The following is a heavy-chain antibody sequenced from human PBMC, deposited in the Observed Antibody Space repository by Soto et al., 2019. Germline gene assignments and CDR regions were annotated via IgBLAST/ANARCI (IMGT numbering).Heavy chain of an antibody. V-gene: IGHV4-39*01. CDR3: ARKVTRPIDAFDI. J-gene: IGHJ3*02. CDR2: IYYSGTTT. Sequence: TSETLSLTCTVSGDSINRDAYYWAWIRQPPGKGLEWIATIYYSGTTTFYNPSLESRVTISVHTSKNQISLNLTSVTATDTALYYCARKVTRPIDAFDIWGQGTKVTVSS. D-gene: IGHD2-21*02. CDR1: GDSINRDAYY.